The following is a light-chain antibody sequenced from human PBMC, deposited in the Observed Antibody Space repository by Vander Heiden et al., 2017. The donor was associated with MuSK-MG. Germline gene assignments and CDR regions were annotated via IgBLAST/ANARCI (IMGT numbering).Light chain of an antibody. CDR2: GTS. CDR3: QQYGSSFYT. Sequence: EIVLTQSPGTLSLSPGESATVSCRASQSASSGYLAWYQQKPGQAPRLLIYGTSSRATGIPDRFSGSRSGTDFILTISRLEPEDCAVYFCQQYGSSFYTFGQGTKVEIK. CDR1: QSASSGY. V-gene: IGKV3-20*01. J-gene: IGKJ2*01.